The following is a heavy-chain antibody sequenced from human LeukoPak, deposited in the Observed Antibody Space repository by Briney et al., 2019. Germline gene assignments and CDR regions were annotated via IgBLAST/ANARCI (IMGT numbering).Heavy chain of an antibody. V-gene: IGHV2-5*01. CDR1: GFSLSTSGVG. J-gene: IGHJ4*02. D-gene: IGHD3-22*01. CDR2: IYWNDDK. Sequence: SGPTLVKPTQTLTLTCTFSGFSLSTSGVGVGWIRQPPGKTLERLALIYWNDDKRYSPSLKSRLTITKDTSKNQVVLTMTDMDPVDTATYYCAHSRSYYYDSSGFDYWGQGTLVTVSS. CDR3: AHSRSYYYDSSGFDY.